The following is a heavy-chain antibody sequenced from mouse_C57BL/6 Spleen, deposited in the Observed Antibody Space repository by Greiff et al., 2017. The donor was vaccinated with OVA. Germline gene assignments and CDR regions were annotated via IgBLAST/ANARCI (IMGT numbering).Heavy chain of an antibody. D-gene: IGHD3-3*01. Sequence: QVQLQQPGAELVKPGASVKLSCKASGYPFPSCWMRWVKQRPGRGLEWFGRHEPNSGGNKYNEKFKSKATLTLVKPSSTAYMQLSSLTTEDAAAFYCARDRPGDMDYWGQGTSVTVSS. CDR1: GYPFPSCW. CDR3: ARDRPGDMDY. V-gene: IGHV1-72*01. J-gene: IGHJ4*01. CDR2: HEPNSGGN.